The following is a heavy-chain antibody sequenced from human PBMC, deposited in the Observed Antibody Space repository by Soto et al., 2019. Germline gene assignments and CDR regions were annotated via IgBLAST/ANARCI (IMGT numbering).Heavy chain of an antibody. D-gene: IGHD6-13*01. V-gene: IGHV4-39*01. CDR2: IYYSGSP. J-gene: IGHJ4*02. CDR3: ARFLAGTEGYYFDY. CDR1: GGSIGRGSYY. Sequence: SETLSLTCTVSGGSIGRGSYYWALIRQPPGKGLEWIGTIYYSGSPYYNPSLKSRVNISVDTSKNQFSLNLSSVTAADTAVYYCARFLAGTEGYYFDYWGQGTLVT.